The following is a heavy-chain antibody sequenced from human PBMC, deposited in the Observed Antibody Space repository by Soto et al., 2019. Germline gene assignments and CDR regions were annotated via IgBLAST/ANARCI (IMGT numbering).Heavy chain of an antibody. D-gene: IGHD3-16*01. J-gene: IGHJ4*02. V-gene: IGHV1-18*01. CDR1: GYSFISYG. CDR3: VADGIYWGY. Sequence: ASVKVSCKASGYSFISYGISWVRQAPGQGPEWMGWISPYNGNTKYEEKLQGRVTMTTDTSTSTAYMELKSLRSGDTAVYYCVADGIYWGYWGQGTLVTVSS. CDR2: ISPYNGNT.